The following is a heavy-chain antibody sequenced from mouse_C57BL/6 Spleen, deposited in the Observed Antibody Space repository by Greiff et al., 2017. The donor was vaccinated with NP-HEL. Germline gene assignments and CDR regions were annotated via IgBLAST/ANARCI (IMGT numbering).Heavy chain of an antibody. J-gene: IGHJ1*03. CDR2: ISSGSSTI. CDR1: GFTFSDYG. Sequence: EVQGVESGGGLVKPGGSLKLSCAASGFTFSDYGMHWVRQAPEKGLEWVAYISSGSSTIYYADTVKGRSTISRDNAKNTLFLQMTSLRSEDTAMYYFARRDYYGSSYGYFDVWGTGTTVTVSS. V-gene: IGHV5-17*01. D-gene: IGHD1-1*01. CDR3: ARRDYYGSSYGYFDV.